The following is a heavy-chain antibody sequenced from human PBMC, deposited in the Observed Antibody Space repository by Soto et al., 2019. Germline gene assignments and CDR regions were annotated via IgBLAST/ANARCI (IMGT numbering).Heavy chain of an antibody. V-gene: IGHV5-51*01. CDR2: IYPGDSDT. CDR3: AREGDYYDSSGLYGMDV. D-gene: IGHD3-22*01. CDR1: GYRFTSYW. J-gene: IGHJ6*02. Sequence: ESLKISFNGSGYRFTSYWIGWVRPMPGKGLEWMGIIYPGDSDTRYSPSFQGQVTISADKSISTAYLQWSSLKASDTAMYYCAREGDYYDSSGLYGMDVWGQGTTVTVSS.